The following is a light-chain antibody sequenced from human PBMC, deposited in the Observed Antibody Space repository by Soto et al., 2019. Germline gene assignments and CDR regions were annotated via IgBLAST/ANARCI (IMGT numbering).Light chain of an antibody. CDR2: RAS. V-gene: IGKV3-15*01. J-gene: IGKJ5*01. Sequence: ETVMTQSPDTLSLSPGESATLSCRASQSVSSNLAWYQWRPGQAPRLLIYRASTRAPGIPARFSGSGPGTEFTLTISSLQSEDFTVYYCQQYNNWPPITFGQGTRLEIK. CDR1: QSVSSN. CDR3: QQYNNWPPIT.